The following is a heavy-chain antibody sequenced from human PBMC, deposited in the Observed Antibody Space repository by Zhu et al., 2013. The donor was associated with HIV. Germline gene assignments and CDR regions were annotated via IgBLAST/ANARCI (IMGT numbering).Heavy chain of an antibody. CDR3: AGDKADQSNWGSRYNWFDP. V-gene: IGHV1-3*04. Sequence: QVRLVQSGAEVKKPGASVKVSCKTSGYTFTKSALHWVRQAPGQRLEWMGWVNTGNGYAIYAQKFQGRVTFTGDTSASTVYMELSSLRSEDTAVYYCAGDKADQSNWGSRYNWFDPWGQGSLVIVSA. J-gene: IGHJ5*02. CDR2: VNTGNGYA. CDR1: GYTFTKSA. D-gene: IGHD7-27*01.